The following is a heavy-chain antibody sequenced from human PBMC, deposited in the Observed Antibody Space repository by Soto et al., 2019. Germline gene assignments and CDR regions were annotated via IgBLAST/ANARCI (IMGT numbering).Heavy chain of an antibody. D-gene: IGHD6-13*01. CDR2: INHSGST. V-gene: IGHV4-34*01. J-gene: IGHJ6*02. CDR3: AREDSSSWPFYYYGMDV. Sequence: SETLSLTCAVYGGSVSCYCGSWIRQPPGEGLEWIGEINHSGSTNYNPSLKSRVTISVDTSKNQFSLKLSSVTAADTAVYYCAREDSSSWPFYYYGMDVWGQATTVTVSS. CDR1: GGSVSCYC.